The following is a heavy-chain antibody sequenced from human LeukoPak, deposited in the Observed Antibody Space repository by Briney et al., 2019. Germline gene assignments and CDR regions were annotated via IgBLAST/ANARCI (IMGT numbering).Heavy chain of an antibody. Sequence: GSLRLSCAASGFTFSSYSINWVRQAPGKGLEWVSSISSSSSYIYYADSVKGRFTISRDNAKNSLYLQMNSLRAEDTAVYYCARDGSSGRDYWGRGTLVTVSS. D-gene: IGHD6-19*01. CDR1: GFTFSSYS. CDR3: ARDGSSGRDY. V-gene: IGHV3-21*01. CDR2: ISSSSSYI. J-gene: IGHJ4*02.